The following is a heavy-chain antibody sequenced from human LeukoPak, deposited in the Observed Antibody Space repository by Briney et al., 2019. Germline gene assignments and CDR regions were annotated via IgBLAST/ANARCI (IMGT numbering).Heavy chain of an antibody. J-gene: IGHJ4*02. V-gene: IGHV3-21*01. Sequence: PGGSLRLSCAASGFTFSSYSMNWVRQAPGKGLEWVSSISSSSSYIYYADSVKGRFTISRDNAKNSLYLQMNSLRAEDTAVYYCARDSRYDFWSGYYTPSIDYWGQGTLVTVSS. CDR2: ISSSSSYI. CDR3: ARDSRYDFWSGYYTPSIDY. CDR1: GFTFSSYS. D-gene: IGHD3-3*01.